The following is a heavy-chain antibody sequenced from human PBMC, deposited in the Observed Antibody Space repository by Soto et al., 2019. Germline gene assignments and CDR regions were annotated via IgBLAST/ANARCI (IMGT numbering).Heavy chain of an antibody. D-gene: IGHD1-26*01. J-gene: IGHJ4*02. CDR1: GGSISSYY. V-gene: IGHV4-59*08. CDR3: ARGGGSPDY. CDR2: IYYSGST. Sequence: QVQLQESGPGLVKPSETLSLTCTVSGGSISSYYWSWIRQPPGKGLEWIGYIYYSGSTNYNPSLKSRVTITVDTSKNQFSLKLRSVTAADPAVYYCARGGGSPDYWGQGTLVTVSS.